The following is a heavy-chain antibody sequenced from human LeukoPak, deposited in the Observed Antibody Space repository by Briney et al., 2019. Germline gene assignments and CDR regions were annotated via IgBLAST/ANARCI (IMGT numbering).Heavy chain of an antibody. CDR1: GFTVSSNF. CDR3: ARARGVGELFFDS. D-gene: IGHD3-10*01. Sequence: GGSLRLSCGVSGFTVSSNFMTWVRQSPGKGLEWVSIMYYSGTTHYADSVKGRFTISRDNSKNTVYLQMNSLRDDDTAVYYCARARGVGELFFDSWGQGTLVTVSS. CDR2: MYYSGTT. V-gene: IGHV3-53*01. J-gene: IGHJ4*02.